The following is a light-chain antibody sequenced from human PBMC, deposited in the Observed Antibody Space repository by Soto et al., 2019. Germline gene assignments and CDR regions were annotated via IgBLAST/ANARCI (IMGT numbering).Light chain of an antibody. CDR2: TND. Sequence: QPVLTQPPSASGTPGQRVTISCSGSSSNIGGNTVNWFQQLPGTAPKLLIYTNDQRPSGVPDRFSGSKSGTSASLAISGLRSEDEAEYYCAAWDDSLKGVVFGGGTKLTVL. J-gene: IGLJ2*01. V-gene: IGLV1-44*01. CDR3: AAWDDSLKGVV. CDR1: SSNIGGNT.